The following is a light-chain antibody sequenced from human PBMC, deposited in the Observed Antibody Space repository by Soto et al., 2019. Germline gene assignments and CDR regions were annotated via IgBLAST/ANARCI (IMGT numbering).Light chain of an antibody. CDR3: SSDTTTSTLI. V-gene: IGLV2-14*01. CDR2: EIN. Sequence: QSALTQPASVSGSPGQSITISCTGTSSDIGTYNFVSWYQQNPGKAPKLLIHEINNRPSGVSIRFSGSKSGNTASLTISGLQAEDEADYYCSSDTTTSTLIFGGGTKLTVL. J-gene: IGLJ2*01. CDR1: SSDIGTYNF.